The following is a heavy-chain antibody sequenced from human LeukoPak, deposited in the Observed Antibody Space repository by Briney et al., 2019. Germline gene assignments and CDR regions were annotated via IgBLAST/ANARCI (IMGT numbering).Heavy chain of an antibody. CDR2: ISAYNGNT. J-gene: IGHJ4*02. D-gene: IGHD5-18*01. Sequence: GASVKVSCKASGYTFTSYGISWVRQAPGQGLEWMGWISAYNGNTNYAQKLQGRVTMTTDTSTSTAYMELRSLRSDDTAVYYCARDRLVKDTAMIEGVVDYWGQGTLVTVSS. CDR3: ARDRLVKDTAMIEGVVDY. CDR1: GYTFTSYG. V-gene: IGHV1-18*01.